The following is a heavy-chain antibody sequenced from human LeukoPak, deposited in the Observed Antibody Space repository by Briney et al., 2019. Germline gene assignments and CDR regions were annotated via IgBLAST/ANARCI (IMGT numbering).Heavy chain of an antibody. CDR3: AKERHSEGYCSYIDG. D-gene: IGHD5-24*01. J-gene: IGHJ4*02. CDR2: VSRTGGTR. V-gene: IGHV3-30*18. CDR1: GFTFSNIG. Sequence: PGGSLRLSCAASGFTFSNIGMHWVRKAPGKGLEWVAVVSRTGGTRYYGDSVQGRFTISRDNSKNTLSLQMTSLRAEDTAVYYCAKERHSEGYCSYIDGWGAGTLVSAS.